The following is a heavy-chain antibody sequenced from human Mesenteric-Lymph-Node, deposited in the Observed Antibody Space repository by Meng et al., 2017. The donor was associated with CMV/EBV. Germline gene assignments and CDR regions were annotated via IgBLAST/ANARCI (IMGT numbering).Heavy chain of an antibody. CDR3: AKGRYWGFFDS. Sequence: QAPGKGLEWVSGITWNSGSIAYADSVKGRFTISRDNAKKSLYLQMNSLRTEDMALYYCAKGRYWGFFDSWGQGILVTVSS. D-gene: IGHD2-21*01. CDR2: ITWNSGSI. V-gene: IGHV3-9*03. J-gene: IGHJ4*02.